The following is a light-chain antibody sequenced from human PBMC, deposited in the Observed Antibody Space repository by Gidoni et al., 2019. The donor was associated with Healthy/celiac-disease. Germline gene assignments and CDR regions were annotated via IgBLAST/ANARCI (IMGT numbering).Light chain of an antibody. CDR3: QSYDSSLSGWV. J-gene: IGLJ3*02. CDR2: GNS. Sequence: QSVLTPPPSVSGAPGQRVTISCTGSSSNTGAGYDVHWYQRLPGTAPKLLIYGNSNRPSGVPDRFSGSKSGTSASLAITGLQAEDEADYYCQSYDSSLSGWVFGGGTKLTVL. V-gene: IGLV1-40*01. CDR1: SSNTGAGYD.